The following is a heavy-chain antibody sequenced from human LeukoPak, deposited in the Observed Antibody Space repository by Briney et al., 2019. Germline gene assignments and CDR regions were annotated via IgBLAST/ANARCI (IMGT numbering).Heavy chain of an antibody. Sequence: GASVKVSCKASGYTFTSYGISWVRQAPGQGLEWMGWISAYNGNTNYAQKLQGRVTMTRNTSISTAYMELSSLRSEDTAVYYCARIAAASFDPWGQGTLVTVSS. D-gene: IGHD6-13*01. CDR2: ISAYNGNT. CDR3: ARIAAASFDP. CDR1: GYTFTSYG. V-gene: IGHV1-18*01. J-gene: IGHJ5*02.